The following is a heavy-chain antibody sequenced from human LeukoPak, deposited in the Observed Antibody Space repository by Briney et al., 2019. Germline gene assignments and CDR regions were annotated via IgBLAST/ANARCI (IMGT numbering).Heavy chain of an antibody. D-gene: IGHD3-3*01. Sequence: GGSLRLSCAASGFTFSSYSMNWVRQAPGKGLEWVSSISSSSSYIYYADSVKGRFTIFRDNAKNSLYLQMNSLRAEDTAVYYCARDLGDYYSDYWGQGTLVTVSS. CDR2: ISSSSSYI. CDR1: GFTFSSYS. V-gene: IGHV3-21*01. J-gene: IGHJ4*02. CDR3: ARDLGDYYSDY.